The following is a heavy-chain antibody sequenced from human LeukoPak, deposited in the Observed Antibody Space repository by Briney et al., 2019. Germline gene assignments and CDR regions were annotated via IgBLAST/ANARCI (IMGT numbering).Heavy chain of an antibody. V-gene: IGHV3-74*01. CDR1: GFTFSRYW. Sequence: PGGSLRLSCTTSGFTFSRYWIHWLRQAPGKGLVWVSRINSDGSSITYADSVKGRFTISRDNAKNTLYLQINSLKAEDTAVYYCAREYLVTARFDPWGQGTLVTVSS. CDR2: INSDGSSI. D-gene: IGHD3-9*01. J-gene: IGHJ5*02. CDR3: AREYLVTARFDP.